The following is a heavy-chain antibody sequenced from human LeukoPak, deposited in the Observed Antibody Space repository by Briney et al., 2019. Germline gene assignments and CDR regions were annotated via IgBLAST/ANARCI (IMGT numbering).Heavy chain of an antibody. V-gene: IGHV4-59*01. D-gene: IGHD6-19*01. CDR2: IYYSGST. CDR3: ARGGTAVAQDWFDP. J-gene: IGHJ5*02. CDR1: GGSISSYY. Sequence: SETLSLTCTVSGGSISSYYWSWIRQPPGKGLEWIGYIYYSGSTNYNPSLKSRVTISVDTSKNQFSLKLSSVTAADTAVYYCARGGTAVAQDWFDPWGQGTLVTVS.